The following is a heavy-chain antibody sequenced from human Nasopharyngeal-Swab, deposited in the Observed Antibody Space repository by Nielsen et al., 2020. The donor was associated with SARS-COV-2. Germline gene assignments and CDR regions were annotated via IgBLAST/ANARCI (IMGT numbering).Heavy chain of an antibody. CDR2: INHSVST. Sequence: SETLSLTCAVYGGSFSGYYWSGIRQPPGKGLEWIGEINHSVSTNYNQSLKSPVPISVDTSTNQFSLKLSSVTAADTAVYYCARGPRGRRGHYGMDVWGQGTTVTVSS. CDR1: GGSFSGYY. J-gene: IGHJ6*02. CDR3: ARGPRGRRGHYGMDV. D-gene: IGHD3-10*01. V-gene: IGHV4-34*01.